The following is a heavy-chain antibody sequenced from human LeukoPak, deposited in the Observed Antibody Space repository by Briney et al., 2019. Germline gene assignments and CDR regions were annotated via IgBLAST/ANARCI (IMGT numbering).Heavy chain of an antibody. V-gene: IGHV5-51*01. CDR3: ASGGYCSSTSCYTGAFDI. CDR1: GYSFTSYW. Sequence: HGESLKISCKGSGYSFTSYWIGWVRQMPGKGLEWMGIIYPGDSDTRYSPSFQGQVTISADKSISTAYLQWSSLKASDTAMYYCASGGYCSSTSCYTGAFDIWGQGTMVTVSS. CDR2: IYPGDSDT. D-gene: IGHD2-2*01. J-gene: IGHJ3*02.